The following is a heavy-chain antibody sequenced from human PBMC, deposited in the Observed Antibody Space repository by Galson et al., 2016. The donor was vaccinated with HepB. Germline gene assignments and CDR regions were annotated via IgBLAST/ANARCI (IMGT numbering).Heavy chain of an antibody. CDR2: ISYDGSYK. CDR3: ARAAHDYSDYFNWFDP. J-gene: IGHJ5*02. V-gene: IGHV3-30*03. CDR1: GFTFSGYW. D-gene: IGHD4-11*01. Sequence: SLRLSCAASGFTFSGYWMHWVRQAPGKGLEWMSVISYDGSYKYYADSVKGRFTISRDNSKNTLSLQMESLRADDSAVYFCARAAHDYSDYFNWFDPWGQGVLVTVSS.